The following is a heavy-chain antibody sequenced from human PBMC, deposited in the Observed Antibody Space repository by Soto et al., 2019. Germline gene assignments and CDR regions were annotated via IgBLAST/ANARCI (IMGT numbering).Heavy chain of an antibody. J-gene: IGHJ6*02. D-gene: IGHD1-1*01. Sequence: EVQLVESGGGLVQPGRSLRLSCAASGFTFDDYAMHWVRQAPGKGLEWVSSITWNSGNLGYAESVKGRFTISRDNGKNSLYLQMDSLRPEDTALYYCAKVGTTGTMRSYNYYGLDVWGQGTTVTVSS. V-gene: IGHV3-9*01. CDR2: ITWNSGNL. CDR3: AKVGTTGTMRSYNYYGLDV. CDR1: GFTFDDYA.